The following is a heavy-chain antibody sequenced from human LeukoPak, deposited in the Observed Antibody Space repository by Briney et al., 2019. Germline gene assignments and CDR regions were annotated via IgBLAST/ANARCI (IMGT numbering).Heavy chain of an antibody. Sequence: GGSLRLSCAASGFIFSNFAMHWVRQAPGKGLEWVTFIRYDGSDKYYVDSVKGRFTISRDNSKNTLYLQMNRLRAEDTAVNYCAKVLQYCSTGSCSYFDSWGQGTLVTVSS. J-gene: IGHJ4*02. V-gene: IGHV3-30*02. D-gene: IGHD2-15*01. CDR1: GFIFSNFA. CDR2: IRYDGSDK. CDR3: AKVLQYCSTGSCSYFDS.